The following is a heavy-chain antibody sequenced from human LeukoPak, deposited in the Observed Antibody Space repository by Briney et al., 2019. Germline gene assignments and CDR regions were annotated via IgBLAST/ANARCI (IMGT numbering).Heavy chain of an antibody. CDR3: AKDHCSSTSCFYYDYYMDV. CDR2: IRYDGVNK. Sequence: GGSLRLSCAAPGFSFSRYGMHWVRQAPGKGLEWVTFIRYDGVNKYYADSVKGRFTISRDNSKNTLYLQMNSLRAEDTAVYFCAKDHCSSTSCFYYDYYMDVWGKGTTVTVSS. D-gene: IGHD2-2*01. CDR1: GFSFSRYG. V-gene: IGHV3-30*02. J-gene: IGHJ6*03.